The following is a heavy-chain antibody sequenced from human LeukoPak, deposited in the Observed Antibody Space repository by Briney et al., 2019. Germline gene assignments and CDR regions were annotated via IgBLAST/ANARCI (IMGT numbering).Heavy chain of an antibody. J-gene: IGHJ1*01. D-gene: IGHD3-22*01. V-gene: IGHV3-74*01. CDR3: ARAPSEIGGYYPEYFRH. CDR1: GFTFSSYW. CDR2: IKSDGST. Sequence: GGSLRLSCVASGFTFSSYWMHWVRQAPGKGLVWVSRIKSDGSTNYANSVKGRFTISRDNAKNTVSLQMNSLRAEDTGVYFCARAPSEIGGYYPEYFRHWGQGTLVTVSS.